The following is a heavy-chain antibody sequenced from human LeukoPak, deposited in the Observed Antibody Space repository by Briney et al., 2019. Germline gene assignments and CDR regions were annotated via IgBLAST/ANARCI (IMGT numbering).Heavy chain of an antibody. CDR1: GFAFSTYS. CDR2: ISSSSSTI. D-gene: IGHD3-22*01. Sequence: GGSLRLSCAASGFAFSTYSIDWVRQAPGKGLEWISYISSSSSTIDFADSVKGRFTISRDNAKNSVYLQMNSLRAEDTAVYYCARVHTSSYAADLWGQGTLVTVSS. J-gene: IGHJ5*02. V-gene: IGHV3-48*04. CDR3: ARVHTSSYAADL.